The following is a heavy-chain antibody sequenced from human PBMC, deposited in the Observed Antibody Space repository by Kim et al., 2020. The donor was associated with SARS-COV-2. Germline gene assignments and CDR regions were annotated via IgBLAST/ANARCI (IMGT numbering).Heavy chain of an antibody. Sequence: TYYADSVKGRLTITRDNSKNSLYLQMNSLRTEDAALYYCAKDHISSGLHWGQGTLVTVSA. J-gene: IGHJ4*02. CDR3: AKDHISSGLH. D-gene: IGHD6-19*01. V-gene: IGHV3-43*01. CDR2: T.